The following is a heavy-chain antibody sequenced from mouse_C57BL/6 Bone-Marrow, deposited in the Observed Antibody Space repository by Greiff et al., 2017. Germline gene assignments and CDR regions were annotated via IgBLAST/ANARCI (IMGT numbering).Heavy chain of an antibody. CDR1: GFTFSDYY. Sequence: DVMLVESEGGLVQPGSSMKLSCTASGFTFSDYYMAWVRQVPEKGLEWVANINYDGSSTYYLDSLKSRFIISRDNAKNILYLQMSSLKSEDTATYYCARHYYGSSLYFDVWGTGTTVTVSS. V-gene: IGHV5-16*01. D-gene: IGHD1-1*01. J-gene: IGHJ1*03. CDR2: INYDGSST. CDR3: ARHYYGSSLYFDV.